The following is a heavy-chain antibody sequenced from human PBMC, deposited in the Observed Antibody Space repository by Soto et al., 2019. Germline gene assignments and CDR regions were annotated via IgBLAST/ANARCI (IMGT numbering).Heavy chain of an antibody. V-gene: IGHV4-59*01. CDR2: IYYSGST. CDR3: ARTDIVVVPAVFDY. Sequence: SETLSLTCTVSGGSISSYYWSWIRQPPGKGLEWIGYIYYSGSTNYNPSLKSRVTISVDTSKNQFSLKLSSVTAADTAVYYCARTDIVVVPAVFDYWGQGTLVTVSS. D-gene: IGHD2-2*01. CDR1: GGSISSYY. J-gene: IGHJ4*02.